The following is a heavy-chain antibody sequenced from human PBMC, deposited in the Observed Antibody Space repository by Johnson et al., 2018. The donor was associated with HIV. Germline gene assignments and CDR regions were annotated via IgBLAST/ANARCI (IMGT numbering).Heavy chain of an antibody. CDR2: IYSGGST. CDR3: AKLWGRDPDNFWSGPTFDI. Sequence: EKLVESGGGMVQPGRSLRLSCAASGFTVSSNYMSWVRQAPGKGLEWVSVIYSGGSTYYADSVKGRFTISRDNSKNTLSLQMNGLRAEDTAVYYCAKLWGRDPDNFWSGPTFDIWGQGTMVTVSS. J-gene: IGHJ3*02. D-gene: IGHD3-3*01. CDR1: GFTVSSNY. V-gene: IGHV3-66*01.